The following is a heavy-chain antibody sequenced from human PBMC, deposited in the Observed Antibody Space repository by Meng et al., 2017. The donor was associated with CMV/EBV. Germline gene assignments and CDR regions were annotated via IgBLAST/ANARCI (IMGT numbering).Heavy chain of an antibody. D-gene: IGHD3-10*01. J-gene: IGHJ2*01. CDR1: GYPFPSYG. CDR3: ARDPLFGGGGRFDL. V-gene: IGHV1-18*01. Sequence: QLVQSGTEVKNPVASVKVSSKAPGYPFPSYGISSVRQAPGQGLEWMGWISAYNGNTNYAQKPQGRVTMTTDTSTSTAYMELRSLRSDDTAVYYCARDPLFGGGGRFDLWGRGTLVTVSS. CDR2: ISAYNGNT.